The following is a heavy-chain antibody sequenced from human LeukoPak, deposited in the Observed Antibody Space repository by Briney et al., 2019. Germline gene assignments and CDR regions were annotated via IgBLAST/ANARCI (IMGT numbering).Heavy chain of an antibody. Sequence: GASVKVSCKASGYTFTGYYIHWVRQAPGQGLEWMGWINPNSGGTNYAQKFQGRVTMTRDTSISTAYMELSRLRSDDTAVYYCALLEMATIGQGYWGQGTLVTVSS. V-gene: IGHV1-2*02. J-gene: IGHJ4*02. CDR2: INPNSGGT. CDR1: GYTFTGYY. CDR3: ALLEMATIGQGY. D-gene: IGHD5-24*01.